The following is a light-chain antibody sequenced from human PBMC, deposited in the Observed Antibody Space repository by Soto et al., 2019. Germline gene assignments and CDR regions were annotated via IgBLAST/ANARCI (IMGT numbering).Light chain of an antibody. Sequence: EIALTQSPTTLSLSPGERATLSCRASQSVSSYFAWYQQKPGQAPRLLIYDASTRAAVIPARFSGSGSGTDFTLAISSLVPEDFAVYYCQQRSDWPLTCGGGTKVEIK. V-gene: IGKV3-11*01. CDR3: QQRSDWPLT. CDR2: DAS. CDR1: QSVSSY. J-gene: IGKJ4*01.